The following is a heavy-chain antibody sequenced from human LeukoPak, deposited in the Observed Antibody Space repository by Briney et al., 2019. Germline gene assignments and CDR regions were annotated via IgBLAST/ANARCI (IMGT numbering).Heavy chain of an antibody. CDR1: GFTFSSYG. CDR3: ARDQLNWGIGFCDY. J-gene: IGHJ4*02. Sequence: GRSLRLSCAASGFTFSSYGMHWVRQAPGKGLEWVAVISYDGSNKYYADSVKGRFTISRDNSKNTLYLQMNSLRAEDTAVYYCARDQLNWGIGFCDYWGQGTLVTVSS. V-gene: IGHV3-30*03. D-gene: IGHD7-27*01. CDR2: ISYDGSNK.